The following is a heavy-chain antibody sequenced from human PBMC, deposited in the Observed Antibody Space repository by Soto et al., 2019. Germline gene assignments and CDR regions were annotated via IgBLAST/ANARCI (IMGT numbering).Heavy chain of an antibody. V-gene: IGHV3-7*01. CDR2: IKQEGSEK. CDR1: GFTFSSYW. Sequence: HPGGSLRLSCAASGFTFSSYWMTWVRQAPGKGLEWVANIKQEGSEKYYADSVKGRFTISRDNSKNTLYLQMNSLRAEDTAVYYCASDYGSGSYYPTKWGQGSLVTVSS. D-gene: IGHD3-10*01. J-gene: IGHJ4*02. CDR3: ASDYGSGSYYPTK.